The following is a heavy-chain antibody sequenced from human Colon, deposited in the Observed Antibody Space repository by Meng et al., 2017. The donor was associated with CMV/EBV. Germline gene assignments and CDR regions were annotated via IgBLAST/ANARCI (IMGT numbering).Heavy chain of an antibody. Sequence: GGSLRLSCAASGFTFSSYGMNWVRQAPGRGLEWVASIVTTGSAVYYADSVKGRFTISRDNAKNTLFLQMNSLRTEDTAVYYCALRLRNSDGMDVWGQGTTVTVSS. CDR2: IVTTGSAV. D-gene: IGHD3-16*01. V-gene: IGHV3-21*01. CDR3: ALRLRNSDGMDV. CDR1: GFTFSSYG. J-gene: IGHJ6*02.